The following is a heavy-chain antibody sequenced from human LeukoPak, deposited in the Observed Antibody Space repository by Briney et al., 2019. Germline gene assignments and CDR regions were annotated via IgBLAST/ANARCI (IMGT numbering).Heavy chain of an antibody. Sequence: GGSLRLSCAASGFTFSNAWMRWVRQAPGKGLEWVGRIKSKTDGGKTDYAAPVKGRFTSSRDDSKNTLYLQMNSLKTEDTAVYYCTADLFAFGYSYGYGLVDYWGQGTLVTVSS. CDR1: GFTFSNAW. CDR2: IKSKTDGGKT. J-gene: IGHJ4*02. CDR3: TADLFAFGYSYGYGLVDY. V-gene: IGHV3-15*01. D-gene: IGHD5-18*01.